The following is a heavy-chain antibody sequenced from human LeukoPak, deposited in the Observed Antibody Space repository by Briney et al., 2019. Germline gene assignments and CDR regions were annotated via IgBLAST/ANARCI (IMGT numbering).Heavy chain of an antibody. CDR2: MKEDGSEE. V-gene: IGHV3-7*01. CDR1: GFSFNRFT. D-gene: IGHD3-16*01. CDR3: ARGGARYFDS. Sequence: GGSLRLSCAASGFSFNRFTMSWVRQAPGKGPEWVAKMKEDGSEEYYVDSVKGRFTISRDNGKNSLFLQMDSLRAEDTAVYYCARGGARYFDSWGQGTLVTVSS. J-gene: IGHJ4*02.